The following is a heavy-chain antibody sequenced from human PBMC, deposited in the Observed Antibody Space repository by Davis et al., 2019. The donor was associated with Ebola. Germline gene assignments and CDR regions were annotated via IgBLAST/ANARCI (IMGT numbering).Heavy chain of an antibody. CDR1: GFTFDDYA. Sequence: GKSLKISCAASGFTFDDYAMHWVRQAPGKGLEWVSGISWNSGSIGYADSVKGRFTISRDNAKNSLYLQMNSLRAEDTAVCYCARDSSFWGLYYDSSGGDYWGQGTLVTVSS. V-gene: IGHV3-9*01. D-gene: IGHD3-22*01. CDR2: ISWNSGSI. CDR3: ARDSSFWGLYYDSSGGDY. J-gene: IGHJ4*02.